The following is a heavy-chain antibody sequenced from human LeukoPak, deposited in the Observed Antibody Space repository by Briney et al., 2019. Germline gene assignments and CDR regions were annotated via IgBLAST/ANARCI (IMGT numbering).Heavy chain of an antibody. CDR2: ISWNSGSI. V-gene: IGHV3-9*03. CDR1: GFTFDDYA. J-gene: IGHJ4*02. Sequence: PGRSLRLSCAASGFTFDDYAMHWVRQAPGKGLEWVSGISWNSGSIGYADSVKGRFTISRDNAKNSLYLQMNSLRAEDMALYYCAKDHGSGSPRGFYYFDYWGQGTLVTVSS. D-gene: IGHD3-10*01. CDR3: AKDHGSGSPRGFYYFDY.